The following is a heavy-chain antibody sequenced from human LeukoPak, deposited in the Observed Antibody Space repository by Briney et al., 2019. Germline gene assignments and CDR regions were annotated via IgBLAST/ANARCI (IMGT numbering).Heavy chain of an antibody. D-gene: IGHD3-9*01. Sequence: GESLKISCKGSGYSFTSYWIGWVRQMPGKGLEWMGIIYPGDSDTRYSPSFQGRVTISADKSISTAYLQWSSLKASDTAMYYCARLGFYDILTEYGMDIWGQGTTVTVSS. CDR1: GYSFTSYW. V-gene: IGHV5-51*01. J-gene: IGHJ6*02. CDR3: ARLGFYDILTEYGMDI. CDR2: IYPGDSDT.